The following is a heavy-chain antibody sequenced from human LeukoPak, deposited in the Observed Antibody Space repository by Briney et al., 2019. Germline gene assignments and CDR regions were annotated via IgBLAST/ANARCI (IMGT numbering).Heavy chain of an antibody. CDR3: ARGGDMRVVGAFDI. D-gene: IGHD3-22*01. Sequence: ASVKVSCKASGYTFTSYGINWVRRAPGQGLEWMGWISAYNGNTNYAQKLQGRVTMTRDTSTSTVYMELRSLRSDDTALYYCARGGDMRVVGAFDIWGQGTMVTVSS. CDR1: GYTFTSYG. CDR2: ISAYNGNT. V-gene: IGHV1-18*01. J-gene: IGHJ3*02.